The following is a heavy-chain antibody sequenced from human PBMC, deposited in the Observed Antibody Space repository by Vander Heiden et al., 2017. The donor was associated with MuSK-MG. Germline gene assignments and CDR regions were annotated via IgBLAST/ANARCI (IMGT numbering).Heavy chain of an antibody. J-gene: IGHJ4*02. CDR1: GCSISRGGYY. CDR3: ARAPSGSYRREYFDY. Sequence: QVQLQESGPGLVKPSQTLSLTCTVSGCSISRGGYYWSWIRQHPGKGLEWIGYIYYSGSTYYNPSLKSRVTISVDTSKNQFSLKLSSVTAADTAVYYCARAPSGSYRREYFDYWGQGTLVTVSS. CDR2: IYYSGST. D-gene: IGHD1-26*01. V-gene: IGHV4-31*03.